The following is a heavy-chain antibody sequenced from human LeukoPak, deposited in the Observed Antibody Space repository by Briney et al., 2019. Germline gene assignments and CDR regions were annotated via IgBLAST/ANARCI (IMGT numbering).Heavy chain of an antibody. V-gene: IGHV3-53*05. CDR2: IYSGGST. CDR3: AGSSGYYYRPFDY. Sequence: GGSLRLSCAASGFTVSSNYMSWVRQAPGKGLEWVSVIYSGGSTYYADSVKGRFTISRDNSKNTLYLQMNSLRTEDTAVYYCAGSSGYYYRPFDYWGQGTLVTVSS. J-gene: IGHJ4*02. CDR1: GFTVSSNY. D-gene: IGHD3-22*01.